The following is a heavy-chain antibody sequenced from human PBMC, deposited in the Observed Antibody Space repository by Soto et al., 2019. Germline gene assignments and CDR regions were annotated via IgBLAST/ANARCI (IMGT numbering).Heavy chain of an antibody. CDR1: GGSISVEHYH. CDR2: IHYSGSV. D-gene: IGHD2-21*02. J-gene: IGHJ6*02. Sequence: QVQLQESDPGLVRPSQTLSLTCTVSGGSISVEHYHWTWIRQPPGKGLEWIGYIHYSGSVYYNPSLQSRLSMSVDTSKNLFSLKLASVTAADTAVYFCVREDDGGDRDDYGLDVWGQGTTVTVSS. CDR3: VREDDGGDRDDYGLDV. V-gene: IGHV4-30-4*01.